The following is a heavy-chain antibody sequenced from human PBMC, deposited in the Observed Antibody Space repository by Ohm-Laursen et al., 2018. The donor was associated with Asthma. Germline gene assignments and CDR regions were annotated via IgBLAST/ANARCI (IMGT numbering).Heavy chain of an antibody. V-gene: IGHV3-23*01. CDR3: AKGGDSSSWYNPFDY. CDR1: GFTFSSYA. D-gene: IGHD6-13*01. CDR2: ISGSGGST. J-gene: IGHJ4*02. Sequence: SLRLSCTASGFTFSSYAMSWVRQAPRKGLEWVSAISGSGGSTYYADSVKGRFTISRDNSKNTLYLQMNSLRAEDTAVYYCAKGGDSSSWYNPFDYWGQGTLVTVSS.